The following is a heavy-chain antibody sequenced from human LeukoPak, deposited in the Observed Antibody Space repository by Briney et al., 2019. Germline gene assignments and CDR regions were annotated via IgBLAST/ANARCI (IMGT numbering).Heavy chain of an antibody. CDR2: MNPNSGNT. Sequence: ASVKFSCKASGYAFTSYDINWVRQATGQGLEWIGWMNPNSGNTGYAQKLQGRVTMTTDTSTSTAYMELRSLRSDDTAVYYCARDSVPSIRYFDLWGRGTLVTVSS. V-gene: IGHV1-8*01. CDR3: ARDSVPSIRYFDL. J-gene: IGHJ2*01. D-gene: IGHD5/OR15-5a*01. CDR1: GYAFTSYD.